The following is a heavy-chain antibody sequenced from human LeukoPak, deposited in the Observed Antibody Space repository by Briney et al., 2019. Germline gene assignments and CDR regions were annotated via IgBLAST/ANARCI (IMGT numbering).Heavy chain of an antibody. Sequence: SETLSLTCTVSGSSISNYYCSCIRQPPGRGLEWIGYMYSSGTTNYNPSLKSRVTISVDTSKNQFSLTLSSVTAADTAVYYYARETTYGDADYRGQGTLVTVSS. CDR2: MYSSGTT. J-gene: IGHJ4*02. CDR1: GSSISNYY. D-gene: IGHD4-17*01. CDR3: ARETTYGDADY. V-gene: IGHV4-59*01.